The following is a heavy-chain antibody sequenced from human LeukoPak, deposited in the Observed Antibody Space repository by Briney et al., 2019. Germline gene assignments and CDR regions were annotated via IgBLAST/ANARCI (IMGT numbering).Heavy chain of an antibody. CDR1: GGTFSSYA. D-gene: IGHD6-6*01. CDR2: INSSSGST. Sequence: ASVKVSCKASGGTFSSYAISWVRQAPGQGLEWMGIINSSSGSTSYAHQFQGRVTMTRDTSTGTVYMELSSLRSEDTAVYYCARDRGQLGVDYWGQGTLVTVSS. V-gene: IGHV1-46*01. CDR3: ARDRGQLGVDY. J-gene: IGHJ4*02.